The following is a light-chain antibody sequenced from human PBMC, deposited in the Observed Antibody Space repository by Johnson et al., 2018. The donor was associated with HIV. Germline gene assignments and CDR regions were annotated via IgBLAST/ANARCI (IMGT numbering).Light chain of an antibody. CDR3: GTLDSSLSAYV. CDR1: SSNIGNNY. V-gene: IGLV1-51*01. Sequence: QSILTQPPSVSAAPGQKVTISCSGSSSNIGNNYVSWYQQLPGTAPKLLIYDNNKRPSGIPDRFSGSKSGTSATLAITGLQTGDEADYYCGTLDSSLSAYVFGTGAKGTVL. J-gene: IGLJ1*01. CDR2: DNN.